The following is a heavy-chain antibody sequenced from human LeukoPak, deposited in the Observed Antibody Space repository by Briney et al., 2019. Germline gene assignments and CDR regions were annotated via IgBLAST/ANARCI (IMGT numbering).Heavy chain of an antibody. V-gene: IGHV3-33*01. D-gene: IGHD6-19*01. CDR1: GFTFSSYG. Sequence: GSLRLSCAASGFTFSSYGMHWVRQAAGKGLEWVAVIWYDGSNKYYADSVKGRFTISRDNSKNTLYLQMNSLRAEDTAVYYCARGIVRYSSGWYFDYWGQGTLVTVSS. J-gene: IGHJ4*02. CDR2: IWYDGSNK. CDR3: ARGIVRYSSGWYFDY.